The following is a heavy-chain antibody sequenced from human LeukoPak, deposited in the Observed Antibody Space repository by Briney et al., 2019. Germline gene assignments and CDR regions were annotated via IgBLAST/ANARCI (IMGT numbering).Heavy chain of an antibody. CDR3: SRGGGGGTPGGFDP. CDR1: GYTFTSYY. D-gene: IGHD3-16*01. Sequence: ASVKVSCKASGYTFTSYYMHWVRQAPGQGLEWMGIINPSGGSTNYAQTFQGRVTITADESTSTAYMELSSLRSEDTGVYYWSRGGGGGTPGGFDPWGRGTLVTVSS. V-gene: IGHV1-46*01. CDR2: INPSGGST. J-gene: IGHJ5*02.